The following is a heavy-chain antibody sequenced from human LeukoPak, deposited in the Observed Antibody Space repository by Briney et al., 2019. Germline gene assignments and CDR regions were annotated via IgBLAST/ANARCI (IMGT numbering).Heavy chain of an antibody. CDR3: ARDKGTVATYYYYYMDV. D-gene: IGHD6-19*01. Sequence: ASVKVSCKASGYTFTSYGISWVRQAPGQGLEWMGWISAHNGDTSYEEKLQGRVTMTTDTSTSTAYMELRSLRSDDTAAYYCARDKGTVATYYYYYMDVRGKGTTVTVSS. J-gene: IGHJ6*03. V-gene: IGHV1-18*01. CDR2: ISAHNGDT. CDR1: GYTFTSYG.